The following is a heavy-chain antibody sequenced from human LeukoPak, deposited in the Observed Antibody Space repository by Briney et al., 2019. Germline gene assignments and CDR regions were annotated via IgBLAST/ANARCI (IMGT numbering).Heavy chain of an antibody. J-gene: IGHJ5*02. V-gene: IGHV4-59*08. CDR2: FYLSGTT. Sequence: SETLSLTCTVSRASMRDCYWSWIRQSPGKGLEWIGYFYLSGTTTYNPSLKNRVTISVDTSNNQFYLQLTSVTAADTAVYYCARHGPISASGLRWFDPWGQGTQVTVSS. CDR1: RASMRDCY. D-gene: IGHD3-10*01. CDR3: ARHGPISASGLRWFDP.